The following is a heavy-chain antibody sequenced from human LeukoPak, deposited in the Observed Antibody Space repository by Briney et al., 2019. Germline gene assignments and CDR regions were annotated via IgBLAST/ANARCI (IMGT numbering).Heavy chain of an antibody. J-gene: IGHJ4*02. V-gene: IGHV4-59*01. D-gene: IGHD6-25*01. CDR3: ARGSGYGDSYAY. CDR1: GGSISSYY. Sequence: SETLSLTCTVSGGSISSYYWSWIRQPPGKGLEWIGYIYYSGSTNYNPSLKSRVTISVDTSKNQFSLKLSSVTAADTAVYYCARGSGYGDSYAYWGQGTLVTVSS. CDR2: IYYSGST.